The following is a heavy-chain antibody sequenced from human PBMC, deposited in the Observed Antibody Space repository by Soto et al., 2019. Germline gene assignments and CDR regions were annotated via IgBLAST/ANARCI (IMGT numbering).Heavy chain of an antibody. V-gene: IGHV5-51*01. CDR2: IYPGDSDT. J-gene: IGHJ4*02. CDR1: GYSFTSYW. D-gene: IGHD3-22*01. Sequence: GESLKISCKGSGYSFTSYWIGWVRQMPGKGLEWMGIIYPGDSDTRYSPSFQGQVTISADKSISTAYLQWSGLKASDTAVYYCARGDYYPDFVGVVFDYWCQGTLVTVSS. CDR3: ARGDYYPDFVGVVFDY.